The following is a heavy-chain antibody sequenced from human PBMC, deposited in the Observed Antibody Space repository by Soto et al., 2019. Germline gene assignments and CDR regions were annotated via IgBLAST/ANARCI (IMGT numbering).Heavy chain of an antibody. D-gene: IGHD6-13*01. CDR1: GFTFSTHA. CDR3: ARDWRTAGTTGWFDP. Sequence: QEQVVESGGDVVQPGRSLRLSCAASGFTFSTHAMHWVRQAPGRGLEWVAIISYDGTTKDYADSVKGRFTISRDNSKNAVYLQMNSLRSEDTALYYCARDWRTAGTTGWFDPWGQGTLVTVSS. J-gene: IGHJ5*02. CDR2: ISYDGTTK. V-gene: IGHV3-30-3*01.